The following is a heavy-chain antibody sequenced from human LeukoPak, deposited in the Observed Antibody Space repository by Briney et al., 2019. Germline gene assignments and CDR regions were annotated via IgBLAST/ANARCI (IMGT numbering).Heavy chain of an antibody. CDR1: GFPFSSYE. D-gene: IGHD2-21*01. CDR2: ISKSGNTI. Sequence: AGGSLRLSCAASGFPFSSYEMTWVRQAPGKGLDWVSYISKSGNTIYYADSVKGRFTISRDNAKNSLYLQMNSLRVEDTAIYYCARDITLFKYSFDYWGQGTLVTVSS. CDR3: ARDITLFKYSFDY. J-gene: IGHJ4*02. V-gene: IGHV3-48*03.